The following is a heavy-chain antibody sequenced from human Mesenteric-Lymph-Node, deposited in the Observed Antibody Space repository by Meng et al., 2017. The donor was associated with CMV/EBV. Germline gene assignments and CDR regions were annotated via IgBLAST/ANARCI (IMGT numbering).Heavy chain of an antibody. Sequence: SLKIPCAASGLTFSNFAFHWVRQAPGKGLEWVAVISYDGFNKNYADSVRGRFTISRDNSKNTLYLQMNSLRAEDTAVYYCARAFHNVVPAKGLDYWGQGTLVTVSS. CDR1: GLTFSNFA. V-gene: IGHV3-30-3*01. CDR2: ISYDGFNK. D-gene: IGHD2-2*01. J-gene: IGHJ4*02. CDR3: ARAFHNVVPAKGLDY.